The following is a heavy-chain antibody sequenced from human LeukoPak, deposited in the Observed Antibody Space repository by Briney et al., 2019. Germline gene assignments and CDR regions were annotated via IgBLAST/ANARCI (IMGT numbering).Heavy chain of an antibody. J-gene: IGHJ4*02. V-gene: IGHV3-7*01. CDR3: ARISCSSTSCYYDYGDYDSPFDY. Sequence: GGSLRLSCAASGFTFSSYWMSWVRQAPGKGLEWVANIKQDGSEKYYVDSVKGRFTISRDNAKNSLYLQMNSLRAEDTAVYYCARISCSSTSCYYDYGDYDSPFDYWGQGTLVTVSS. CDR1: GFTFSSYW. D-gene: IGHD2-2*01. CDR2: IKQDGSEK.